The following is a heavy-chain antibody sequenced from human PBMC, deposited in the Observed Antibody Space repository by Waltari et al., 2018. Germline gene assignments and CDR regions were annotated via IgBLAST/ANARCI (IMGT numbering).Heavy chain of an antibody. CDR3: ARETVAGTGWFDP. Sequence: EVQLVESGGGLVQPGGSLRLSCAASGFPFSHYSFNWVRQAPGKGLEWVSCITSGSSYTYYADSVKGRFTISRDNAKNALFLHMNSLRAEDTAVYYCARETVAGTGWFDPWGQGTLVTVSS. V-gene: IGHV3-21*01. CDR1: GFPFSHYS. D-gene: IGHD6-19*01. CDR2: ITSGSSYT. J-gene: IGHJ5*02.